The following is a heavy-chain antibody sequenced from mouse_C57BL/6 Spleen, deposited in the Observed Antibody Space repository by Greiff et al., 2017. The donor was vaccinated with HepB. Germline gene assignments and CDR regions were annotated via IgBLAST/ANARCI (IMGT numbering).Heavy chain of an antibody. D-gene: IGHD2-5*01. J-gene: IGHJ1*03. V-gene: IGHV1-69*01. CDR2: IDPSDSYT. CDR3: ARLSNWWYFDV. Sequence: QVQLQQPGAELVMPGASVKLSCKASGYTFTSYWMHWVKQRPGQGLEWIGEIDPSDSYTNYNQKFKGKSTLTVDKSSSTAYMQLSSLTSEDSAVYYCARLSNWWYFDVWGTGTTVTVSS. CDR1: GYTFTSYW.